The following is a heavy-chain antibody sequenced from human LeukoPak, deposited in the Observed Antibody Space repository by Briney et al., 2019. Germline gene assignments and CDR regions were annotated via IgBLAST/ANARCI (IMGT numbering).Heavy chain of an antibody. V-gene: IGHV3-23*01. CDR2: ISGTGGST. D-gene: IGHD6-19*01. CDR1: GFTLGDYA. J-gene: IGHJ4*02. CDR3: ARRGWLAYYFDY. Sequence: GGSLRLSCTASGFTLGDYAMTWVRQAPGKGLEWVSAISGTGGSTYYADSVKGRFTISRDNSKNTLYLQMNSLRAEDTAVYYCARRGWLAYYFDYWGQGTLVTVSS.